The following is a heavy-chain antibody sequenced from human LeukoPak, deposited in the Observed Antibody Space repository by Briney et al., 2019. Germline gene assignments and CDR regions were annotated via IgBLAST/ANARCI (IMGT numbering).Heavy chain of an antibody. CDR2: IYYSGST. CDR3: ARVGYSSSWYDAFDI. D-gene: IGHD6-13*01. J-gene: IGHJ3*02. CDR1: GGSTSSGDYY. V-gene: IGHV4-30-4*08. Sequence: SETLSLTCTVSGGSTSSGDYYWSWIRQPPGKGLEWIGYIYYSGSTCYNPSLKSRVTISVDTSKNQFSLKLSSVTAADTAVYYCARVGYSSSWYDAFDIWGQGTMVTVSS.